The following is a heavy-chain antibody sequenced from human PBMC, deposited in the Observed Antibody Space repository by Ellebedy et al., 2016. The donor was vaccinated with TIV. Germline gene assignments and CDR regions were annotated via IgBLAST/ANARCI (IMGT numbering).Heavy chain of an antibody. J-gene: IGHJ3*02. CDR2: IYYSGNT. V-gene: IGHV4-59*08. D-gene: IGHD2-2*01. CDR1: GVSVTSYY. Sequence: SETLSLXXTVSGVSVTSYYWTWIRQPPGKGLEWIGYIYYSGNTNYNPSLKSRVTISIDTSKNRFSLKLDSVTAADTAVYYCARVEIPAIIVGERDDVFDIWGQGTMVTVSS. CDR3: ARVEIPAIIVGERDDVFDI.